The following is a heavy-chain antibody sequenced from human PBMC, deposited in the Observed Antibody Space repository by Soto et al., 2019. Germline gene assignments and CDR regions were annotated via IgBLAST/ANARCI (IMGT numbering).Heavy chain of an antibody. CDR3: AHRPRGFSYYFDY. Sequence: QITLKESGPTLVKPTQTLTLTCTFSGFSLTTRGVGVGWIRQPPGKALEWLALIYWDDDEGYSPSLKSRLTITKDTPKNQVVLTMPNMDPVDTATYYCAHRPRGFSYYFDYWGQGTLVTVSS. CDR2: IYWDDDE. J-gene: IGHJ4*02. CDR1: GFSLTTRGVG. V-gene: IGHV2-5*02. D-gene: IGHD3-10*01.